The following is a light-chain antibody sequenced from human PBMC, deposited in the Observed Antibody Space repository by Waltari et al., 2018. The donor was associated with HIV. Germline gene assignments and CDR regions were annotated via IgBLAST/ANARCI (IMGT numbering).Light chain of an antibody. V-gene: IGKV3-20*01. CDR2: GAS. CDR1: QSVTSIY. CDR3: QQYGTSPPYT. J-gene: IGKJ2*01. Sequence: EIVLTQSPGTLSLSPGERATLSCRASQSVTSIYLAWFQQKPAQAPRLLIYGASNRATGIPDRFSGSGSGTEFTLTISRLEPEDFAVYYCQQYGTSPPYTFGQGTKLEI.